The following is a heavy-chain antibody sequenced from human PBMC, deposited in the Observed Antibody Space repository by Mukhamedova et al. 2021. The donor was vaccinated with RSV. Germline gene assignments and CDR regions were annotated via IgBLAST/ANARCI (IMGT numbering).Heavy chain of an antibody. D-gene: IGHD3-10*01. Sequence: SYAMHWVRQAPGKGLEWVAVISYDGSNKYYADSVKGRFTISRDNSKNTLYLQMNSLRAEDTAVYYCARDSPLVSVSLEFDPLGQ. J-gene: IGHJ5*02. CDR3: ARDSPLVSVSLEFDP. V-gene: IGHV3-30*04. CDR1: SYA. CDR2: ISYDGSNK.